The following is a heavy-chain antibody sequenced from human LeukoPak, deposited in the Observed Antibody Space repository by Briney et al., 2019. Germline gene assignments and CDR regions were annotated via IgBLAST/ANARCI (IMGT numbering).Heavy chain of an antibody. CDR1: GFTFSSYG. CDR2: ISYDGSNK. CDR3: ARVLRGYDSSAYYFNYFDY. D-gene: IGHD3-22*01. J-gene: IGHJ4*02. Sequence: GGSLRLSCAASGFTFSSYGMHWVRQAPGKGPEWVAVISYDGSNKYYADSVKGRFTISRDNSKNTLYLQMNSLRAEDTAVYYCARVLRGYDSSAYYFNYFDYWGQGTLVTVSS. V-gene: IGHV3-30*03.